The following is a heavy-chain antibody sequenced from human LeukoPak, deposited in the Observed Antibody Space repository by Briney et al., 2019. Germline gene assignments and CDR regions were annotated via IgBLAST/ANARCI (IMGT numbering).Heavy chain of an antibody. V-gene: IGHV3-48*03. J-gene: IGHJ2*01. CDR3: ARVVPRWYSAGSYYRMWYFDL. CDR1: GFTFCIYE. Sequence: PGGCPRLSRADSGFTFCIYEMNGVPAAPARGREGGLYISIRGCTIYHADSVKRRYPIYRDNAKNTLYLQLNSERAEHTAAYYCARVVPRWYSAGSYYRMWYFDLWGRGTLVTVSS. CDR2: ISIRGCTI. D-gene: IGHD3-10*01.